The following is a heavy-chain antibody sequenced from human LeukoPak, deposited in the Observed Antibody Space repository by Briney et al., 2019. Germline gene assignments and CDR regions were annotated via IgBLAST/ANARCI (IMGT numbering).Heavy chain of an antibody. J-gene: IGHJ4*02. CDR2: IYHSGST. Sequence: SETLSLTCTVSGYSISSGYYWGWIRQPPGKGLEWIGSIYHSGSTYYNPSLKSRVTISVDTSKNQFSLKLSSVTAADTAVYYCAREPYYYGSGSYYNEVDYWGQGTLVTVSS. V-gene: IGHV4-38-2*02. CDR1: GYSISSGYY. D-gene: IGHD3-10*01. CDR3: AREPYYYGSGSYYNEVDY.